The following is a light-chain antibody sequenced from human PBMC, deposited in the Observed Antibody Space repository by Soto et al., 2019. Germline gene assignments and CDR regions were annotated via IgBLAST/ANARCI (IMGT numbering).Light chain of an antibody. CDR2: GAS. Sequence: EIVLTHSPATLSLSPGEIATLSCRANQSVSRYLAWYQQKPGQAPRLLIYGASRRATGFPARFSGSGSRTDFTLTISRLEPEDFAVYYCQQYGSSPLTFGGGTKVDI. CDR1: QSVSRY. J-gene: IGKJ4*01. CDR3: QQYGSSPLT. V-gene: IGKV3-20*01.